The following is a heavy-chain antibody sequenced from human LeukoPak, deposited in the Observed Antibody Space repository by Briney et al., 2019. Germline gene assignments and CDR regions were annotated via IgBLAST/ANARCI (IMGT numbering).Heavy chain of an antibody. V-gene: IGHV3-23*01. D-gene: IGHD4-23*01. CDR1: GLTVSSYA. CDR3: AKDRALHSTVVTTYAEYFHH. Sequence: PGGSLRLSCGASGLTVSSYAMSWVRQAPGKGLEWVSTISGSGGSTSYADSVKGRFTISRDNSKNTLYLQMNSLRAEDTAVYYCAKDRALHSTVVTTYAEYFHHWGQGTLVTVSS. CDR2: ISGSGGST. J-gene: IGHJ1*01.